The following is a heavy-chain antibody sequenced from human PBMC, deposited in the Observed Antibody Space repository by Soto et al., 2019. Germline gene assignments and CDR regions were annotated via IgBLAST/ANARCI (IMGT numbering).Heavy chain of an antibody. CDR2: ISSSGSTI. J-gene: IGHJ4*02. V-gene: IGHV3-48*03. D-gene: IGHD1-1*01. CDR3: TRDGIKPHTPFDY. CDR1: GFTFSSYE. Sequence: PGGSLRLSCAASGFTFSSYEMNWVRQAPGKGLEWVSYISSSGSTIYYADSVKGRFTISRDNAKNSLYLQMNSLRAEDTAVYYCTRDGIKPHTPFDYWGQGTLVTVSS.